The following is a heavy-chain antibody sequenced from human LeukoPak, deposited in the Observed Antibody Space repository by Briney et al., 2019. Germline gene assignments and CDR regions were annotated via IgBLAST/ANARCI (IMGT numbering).Heavy chain of an antibody. J-gene: IGHJ4*02. CDR3: AREYRYSYGSYYFDY. CDR1: GFTVSSNY. CDR2: IYSGGST. V-gene: IGHV3-66*01. Sequence: GGSLRLSCAASGFTVSSNYMSWARQAPGKGLEWVSVIYSGGSTYYADSVKGRFTISRDNSKNTLYLQMNSLRAEDTAVYYCAREYRYSYGSYYFDYWGQGTLVTVSS. D-gene: IGHD5-18*01.